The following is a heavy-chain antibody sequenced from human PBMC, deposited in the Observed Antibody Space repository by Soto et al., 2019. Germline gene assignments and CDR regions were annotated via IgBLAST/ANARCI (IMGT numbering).Heavy chain of an antibody. CDR2: ISYDGSNK. CDR3: ARAGSDCTSTSCYRIYYYYYGMDV. D-gene: IGHD2-2*01. CDR1: GFTFSSYA. V-gene: IGHV3-30-3*01. J-gene: IGHJ6*02. Sequence: PGGSLRLSCAASGFTFSSYAMHWVRQAPGKGLEWVAVISYDGSNKYYADSVKGRFTISRDNSKNTLYLQMNSLRAEDTAVYYCARAGSDCTSTSCYRIYYYYYGMDVWGQGTTVTGSS.